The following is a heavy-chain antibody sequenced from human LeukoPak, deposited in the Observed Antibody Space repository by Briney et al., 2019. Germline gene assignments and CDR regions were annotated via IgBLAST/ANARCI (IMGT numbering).Heavy chain of an antibody. CDR2: ISNNGGYT. Sequence: GGSLRLSCAASGFTFSSYAISWVRQAPGKGLEWVSAISNNGGYTYYADSVQGRFTISRDNSKSTLCLQMNSLRAEDTAVYYCAKQLGYCSDGSCYFPYWGQGTLVTVSS. CDR1: GFTFSSYA. V-gene: IGHV3-23*01. CDR3: AKQLGYCSDGSCYFPY. D-gene: IGHD2-15*01. J-gene: IGHJ4*02.